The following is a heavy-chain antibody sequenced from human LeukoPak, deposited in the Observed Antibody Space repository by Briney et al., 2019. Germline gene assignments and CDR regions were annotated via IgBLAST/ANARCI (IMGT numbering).Heavy chain of an antibody. CDR2: IIPAFGIP. J-gene: IGHJ4*02. Sequence: SVKVSCKASGGTLNSYTINWVRQAPGEGLEWMGTIIPAFGIPNYAQRFKDRVTITADKSTSTAYMELSSLRSEDTAVYSCARDVGYTSGPYFFDYWGQGSLVTVSS. CDR3: ARDVGYTSGPYFFDY. D-gene: IGHD5-18*01. V-gene: IGHV1-69*04. CDR1: GGTLNSYT.